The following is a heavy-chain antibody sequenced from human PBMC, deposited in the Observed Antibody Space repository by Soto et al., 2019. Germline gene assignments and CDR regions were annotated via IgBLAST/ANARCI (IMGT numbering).Heavy chain of an antibody. CDR1: GFTFDDYA. J-gene: IGHJ5*02. V-gene: IGHV3-9*01. Sequence: GGSLRLSCAASGFTFDDYAMHWVRQAPGKGLEWVSGISWNSGSIGYADSVKGRFTISRDNAKNSLYLQMNSLRAEDTALYYCEKDGGLLSGTGFAPWGEESRFTVS. CDR3: EKDGGLLSGTGFAP. D-gene: IGHD6-13*01. CDR2: ISWNSGSI.